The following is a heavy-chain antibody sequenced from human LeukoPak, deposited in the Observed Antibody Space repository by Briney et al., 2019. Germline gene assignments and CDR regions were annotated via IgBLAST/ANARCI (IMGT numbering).Heavy chain of an antibody. V-gene: IGHV4-59*01. CDR3: ARVLDYLGYFDY. Sequence: PSETLSLTCTVSGGSISSYYWSWIRQPPGKGLEWIGYIYYSGSTNYNPSLKSRVTISVHTSKNQFSLKLSSVTAADTAVYYCARVLDYLGYFDYWGQGTLVTVSS. CDR1: GGSISSYY. D-gene: IGHD4/OR15-4a*01. J-gene: IGHJ4*02. CDR2: IYYSGST.